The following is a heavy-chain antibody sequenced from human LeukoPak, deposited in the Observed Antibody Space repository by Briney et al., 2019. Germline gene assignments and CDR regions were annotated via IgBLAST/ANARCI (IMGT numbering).Heavy chain of an antibody. CDR1: GFTFSSYW. CDR2: IKQDGSEK. V-gene: IGHV3-7*01. Sequence: GGSLRLSCAASGFTFSSYWMSWVRQAPGKGLGWVANIKQDGSEKYYVDSVKGRLTISRDNAKNSLYLQMNSLRAEDTAVYYCARDQYSYYGSGSYYDYWGQGTLVTVSS. CDR3: ARDQYSYYGSGSYYDY. D-gene: IGHD3-10*01. J-gene: IGHJ4*02.